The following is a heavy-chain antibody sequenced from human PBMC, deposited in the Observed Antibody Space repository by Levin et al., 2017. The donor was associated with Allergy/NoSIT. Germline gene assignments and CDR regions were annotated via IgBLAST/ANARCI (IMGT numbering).Heavy chain of an antibody. CDR2: ISGSGVST. Sequence: PGGSLRLSCAASGFTFSSYVVSWVRQAPGKGLEWVSSISGSGVSTYYADSVKGRFTISRDNSKNTLYLQMNSLRAEDTALYYCAKDRHTVESYSYYYGMDVWGQGTTVTVSS. V-gene: IGHV3-23*01. J-gene: IGHJ6*02. CDR3: AKDRHTVESYSYYYGMDV. CDR1: GFTFSSYV. D-gene: IGHD4-23*01.